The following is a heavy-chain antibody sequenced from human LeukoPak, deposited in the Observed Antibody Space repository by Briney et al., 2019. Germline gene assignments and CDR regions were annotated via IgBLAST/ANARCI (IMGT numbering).Heavy chain of an antibody. D-gene: IGHD2-21*02. CDR2: IYPGDSDT. CDR1: GYSFTTYW. J-gene: IGHJ4*02. V-gene: IGHV5-51*01. CDR3: ARTYCGGDCYYTYFDY. Sequence: GESLKISCKGSGYSFTTYWIAWVRQMPGEGLEWMGIIYPGDSDTRYSPSFQGQVTISADKSINTAYLQWSSLKASDTAMYHCARTYCGGDCYYTYFDYWGQGTLVTVSS.